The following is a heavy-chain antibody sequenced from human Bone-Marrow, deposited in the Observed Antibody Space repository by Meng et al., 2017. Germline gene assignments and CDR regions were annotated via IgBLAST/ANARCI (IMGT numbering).Heavy chain of an antibody. CDR1: GCSISSSSYY. D-gene: IGHD3-3*01. CDR2: IYYSGST. Sequence: QLQLQESGPGLVKPSETLSLPCTFSGCSISSSSYYWGWIRQPPGKGLEWIGSIYYSGSTYYNPSLKSRVTISVDTSKNQFSLKLSSVTAADTAVYYCARQGFLEWLLYRGNWFDPWGQGTLVTVSS. CDR3: ARQGFLEWLLYRGNWFDP. J-gene: IGHJ5*02. V-gene: IGHV4-39*01.